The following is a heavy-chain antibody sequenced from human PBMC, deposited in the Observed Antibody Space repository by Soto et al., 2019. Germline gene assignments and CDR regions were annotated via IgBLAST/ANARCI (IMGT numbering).Heavy chain of an antibody. D-gene: IGHD3-22*01. Sequence: QVQLQESGPGLVKPSQTLSLTCTVSGGSISSGDYYWSWIRQPPGKGLEWIGYIYYSGSTYYNPSLKSRGTIAVDTSKNRFALKLSSVTAADTAVYYCAREGFVYDRSVDWGQGTLVTVSS. CDR3: AREGFVYDRSVD. CDR1: GGSISSGDYY. CDR2: IYYSGST. V-gene: IGHV4-30-4*01. J-gene: IGHJ4*02.